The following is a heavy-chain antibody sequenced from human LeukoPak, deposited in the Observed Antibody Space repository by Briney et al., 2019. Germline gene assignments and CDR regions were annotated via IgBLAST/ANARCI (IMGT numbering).Heavy chain of an antibody. CDR1: GFTFSNAW. J-gene: IGHJ4*02. CDR2: IKSKTDGGTT. D-gene: IGHD3-22*01. Sequence: GGSLRLSCAASGFTFSNAWMSWVRQAPGKGLEWVGRIKSKTDGGTTDYAAPVKGRFIISRDDSKNTLYLQMNSLKTEDTAVYYCTTSSYYDSSGYYFSLYYFDYWGQGTLVTVSS. CDR3: TTSSYYDSSGYYFSLYYFDY. V-gene: IGHV3-15*01.